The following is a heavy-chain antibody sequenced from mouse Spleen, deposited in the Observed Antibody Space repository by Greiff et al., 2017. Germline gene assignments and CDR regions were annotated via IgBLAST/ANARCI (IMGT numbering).Heavy chain of an antibody. CDR2: ISDGGRYT. CDR1: GFTFSSYA. CDR3: ARDSTYDYFDY. D-gene: IGHD2-3*01. V-gene: IGHV5-4*01. J-gene: IGHJ2*01. Sequence: EVKVVESGGGLVKPGGSLKLSCAASGFTFSSYAMSWVRQTPEKRLEWVATISDGGRYTYYPDKVKGRFTISRDNAKNNLYLQMSHLKSEDTAMYYCARDSTYDYFDYWGQGTTLTVSS.